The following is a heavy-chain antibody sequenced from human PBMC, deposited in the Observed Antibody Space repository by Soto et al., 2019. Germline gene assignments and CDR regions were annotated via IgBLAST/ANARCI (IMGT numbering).Heavy chain of an antibody. CDR1: GFTFNTYV. D-gene: IGHD3-3*01. CDR2: ISGSGVTT. CDR3: ARNSGYDFWSGYLY. V-gene: IGHV3-23*01. Sequence: HPGGSLRLSCAASGFTFNTYVMTWVRQAPGKGLEWVSSISGSGVTTKYADSVKGRFTISRDNSKNSLYLQMNSLSADDTAVYYCARNSGYDFWSGYLYWGQGSLVTVSS. J-gene: IGHJ4*02.